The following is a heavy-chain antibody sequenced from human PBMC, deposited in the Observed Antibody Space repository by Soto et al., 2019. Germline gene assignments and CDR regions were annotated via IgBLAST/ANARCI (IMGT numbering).Heavy chain of an antibody. CDR1: GYTFTGYY. D-gene: IGHD3-3*01. J-gene: IGHJ4*02. Sequence: QVQLVQSGAEVKKPGASVKVSCKASGYTFTGYYMHWVRQAPGQGLEWMGWINPNSGGTNYAQKFQGRVTMTRDTSFSTAYMELSRLRSDDTAVYYCASRGPPYYDFWSGYYNYWGQGTLVTVSS. CDR3: ASRGPPYYDFWSGYYNY. CDR2: INPNSGGT. V-gene: IGHV1-2*02.